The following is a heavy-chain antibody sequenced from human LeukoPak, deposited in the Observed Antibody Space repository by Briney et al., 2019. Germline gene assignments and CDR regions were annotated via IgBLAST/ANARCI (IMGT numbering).Heavy chain of an antibody. J-gene: IGHJ6*03. CDR2: IRYDGSNK. V-gene: IGHV3-30*02. Sequence: PGGSLRLSCAASGFTFSSYGMHWVRQAPGKGLEWVAFIRYDGSNKYYADSVKGRFTISRDNSKNTLYLQMNSLRAEDTAVYYCRASGGSGWYSLDYYYYMDVWGKGTTVTISS. D-gene: IGHD6-19*01. CDR1: GFTFSSYG. CDR3: RASGGSGWYSLDYYYYMDV.